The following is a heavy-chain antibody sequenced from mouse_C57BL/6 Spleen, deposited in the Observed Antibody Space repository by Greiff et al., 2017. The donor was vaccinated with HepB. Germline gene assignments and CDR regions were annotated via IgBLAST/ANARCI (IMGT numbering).Heavy chain of an antibody. V-gene: IGHV1-81*01. D-gene: IGHD1-1*01. J-gene: IGHJ1*03. CDR3: ARRGFITSSNSYWYFDV. CDR1: GYTFTSYG. CDR2: IYPRSGNT. Sequence: QVQLKQSGAELARPGASVKLSCKASGYTFTSYGISWVKQRTGQGLEWIGEIYPRSGNTYYNEKFKGKATLTADKSSSTAYMELRSLTSEDSAVYFCARRGFITSSNSYWYFDVWGTGTTVTVSS.